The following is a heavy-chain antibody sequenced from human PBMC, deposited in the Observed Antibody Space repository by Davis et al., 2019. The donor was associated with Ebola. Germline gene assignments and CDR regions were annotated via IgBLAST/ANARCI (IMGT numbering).Heavy chain of an antibody. J-gene: IGHJ6*02. V-gene: IGHV1-18*01. CDR3: ARDFYPYGGNEVSGMDV. CDR1: GGTFSSYA. Sequence: ASVKVSCKASGGTFSSYAISWVRQAPGQGLEWMGWISAYNGNTNYAQKLQGRVTMTTDTSTSTAYMELRSLRSDDTAVYYCARDFYPYGGNEVSGMDVWGQGTTVTVSS. CDR2: ISAYNGNT. D-gene: IGHD4-23*01.